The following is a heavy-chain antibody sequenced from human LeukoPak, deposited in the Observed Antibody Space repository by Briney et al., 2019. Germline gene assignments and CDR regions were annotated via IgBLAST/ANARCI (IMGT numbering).Heavy chain of an antibody. CDR3: ARVRATYYYGSGSPFQH. D-gene: IGHD3-10*01. CDR2: INHSGST. CDR1: GGSFSGYY. Sequence: SETLSLTCAVYGGSFSGYYWSWIRQPPGKGLEWIGGINHSGSTNYNPSLKSRVTISVDTSRNQFSLKLSSVTAADTAVYYCARVRATYYYGSGSPFQHWGQGTLVTVSS. J-gene: IGHJ1*01. V-gene: IGHV4-34*01.